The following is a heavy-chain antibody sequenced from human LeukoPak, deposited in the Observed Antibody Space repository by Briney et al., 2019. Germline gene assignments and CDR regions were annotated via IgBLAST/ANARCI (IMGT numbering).Heavy chain of an antibody. Sequence: PSETLSLTCIVSGGSISGYYWSWIRQPPGKTLEWIGHIYYSGTTNYNPSLKSRITISKDTSKNQFSLKLTSVTAADTAVYYCARSRSRGYSGDFDCWGQGTLVTVSS. CDR3: ARSRSRGYSGDFDC. J-gene: IGHJ4*02. V-gene: IGHV4-59*01. CDR2: IYYSGTT. CDR1: GGSISGYY. D-gene: IGHD5-12*01.